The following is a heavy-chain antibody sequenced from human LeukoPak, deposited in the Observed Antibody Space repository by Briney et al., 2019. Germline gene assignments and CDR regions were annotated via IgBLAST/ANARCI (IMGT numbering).Heavy chain of an antibody. CDR3: ARGGLPPHHFDY. V-gene: IGHV4-61*01. D-gene: IGHD1-26*01. CDR1: GGSVSSGSYY. Sequence: PSETLSLTCTVSGGSVSSGSYYWSWIRQPPGKGLEWIGYIYYSGSTNYNPSLKSRVTISVDTSKNQFSLKLSSVTAADTAVYYCARGGLPPHHFDYWGQGTLVTVSS. CDR2: IYYSGST. J-gene: IGHJ4*02.